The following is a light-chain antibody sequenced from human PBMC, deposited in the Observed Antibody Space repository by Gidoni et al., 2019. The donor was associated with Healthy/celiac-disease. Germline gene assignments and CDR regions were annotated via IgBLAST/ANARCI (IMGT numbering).Light chain of an antibody. CDR3: QQYNNWPWT. J-gene: IGKJ1*01. CDR1: QSVSSN. Sequence: EIVMTQSPATLSVSPGERATLSCRASQSVSSNLAWYQQKPGQAPRLLIYGASTRATGIPARFSGSGSETEFTLTISSLHSEDFAVYYCQQYNNWPWTFGQXTKVEIK. CDR2: GAS. V-gene: IGKV3-15*01.